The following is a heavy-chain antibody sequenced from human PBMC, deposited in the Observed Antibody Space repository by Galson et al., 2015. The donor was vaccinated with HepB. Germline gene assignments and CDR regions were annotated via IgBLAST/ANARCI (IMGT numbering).Heavy chain of an antibody. V-gene: IGHV3-7*03. CDR2: IKPDGSER. J-gene: IGHJ3*02. Sequence: SLLLSFAASGFTFSSNWMTWVRQAPGKGLEWVANIKPDGSERNYVDSVRGRFTISRDNAKNSLYLQMNSLRAEDTAVYYCAKNGGAFDIWGQGTMVIVSS. CDR3: AKNGGAFDI. CDR1: GFTFSSNW. D-gene: IGHD2-8*01.